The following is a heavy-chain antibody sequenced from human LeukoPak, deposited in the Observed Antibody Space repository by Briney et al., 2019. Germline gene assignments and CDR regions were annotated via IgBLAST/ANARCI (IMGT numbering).Heavy chain of an antibody. J-gene: IGHJ5*02. CDR1: GYTFTGYY. CDR3: ARDLLMYYSGSGEST. D-gene: IGHD3-10*01. CDR2: INPHSGGT. V-gene: IGHV1-2*02. Sequence: ASVKVSCKASGYTFTGYYMHWVRQAPGQGLEWMGWINPHSGGTNYAQKFQGRVTMPRDTSISTAYMELSRLRSDDTAVYYCARDLLMYYSGSGESTWGQGTLVTVSS.